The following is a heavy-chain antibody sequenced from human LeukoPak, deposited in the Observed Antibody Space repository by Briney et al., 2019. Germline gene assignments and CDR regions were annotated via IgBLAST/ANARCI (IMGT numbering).Heavy chain of an antibody. CDR3: ARAGAVAAHFDY. V-gene: IGHV4-4*02. D-gene: IGHD6-19*01. CDR2: IYHTGST. Sequence: PSETLSLTCAVSGGSISSSNWWSWVRQPPGKGLEWIGEIYHTGSTNYNPSLKSRVTISVDTSKNQFSLKLSSVTAADTAVYYCARAGAVAAHFDYWGQGTLVTVSS. CDR1: GGSISSSNW. J-gene: IGHJ4*02.